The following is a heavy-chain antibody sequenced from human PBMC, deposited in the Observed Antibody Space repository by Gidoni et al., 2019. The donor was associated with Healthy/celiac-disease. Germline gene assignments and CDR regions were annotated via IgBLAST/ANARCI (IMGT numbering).Heavy chain of an antibody. D-gene: IGHD3-3*01. CDR1: GGSCSGYY. CDR3: ARVPTIFGVFTRRHYYYSYLDV. Sequence: QVQLQQWGAGLLKHSETLSLTCAVYGGSCSGYYWSWTRPPPGKGLEWMGEINHSGSTNYNPSLKSRVTISVDTSKNQFSLKLSSVPAADTAVYYCARVPTIFGVFTRRHYYYSYLDVWGQGTTVTVSS. V-gene: IGHV4-34*01. CDR2: INHSGST. J-gene: IGHJ6*03.